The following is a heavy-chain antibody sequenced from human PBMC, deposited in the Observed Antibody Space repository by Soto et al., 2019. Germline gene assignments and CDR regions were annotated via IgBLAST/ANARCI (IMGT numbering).Heavy chain of an antibody. Sequence: PGGSLRLSCAASGFTFSSYSMNWVRQAPGKGLQWVSSISSSSSYICYADSVKGRFTISRDNAKNSLYLQMNSLRAEDTAVYYCARDVARKYYYDSSGFHNWFDPWGQGTLVTVSS. V-gene: IGHV3-21*01. CDR1: GFTFSSYS. CDR2: ISSSSSYI. CDR3: ARDVARKYYYDSSGFHNWFDP. J-gene: IGHJ5*02. D-gene: IGHD3-22*01.